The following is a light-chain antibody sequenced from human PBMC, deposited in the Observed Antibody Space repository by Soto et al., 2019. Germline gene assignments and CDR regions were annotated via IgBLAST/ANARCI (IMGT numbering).Light chain of an antibody. CDR1: QSVSSN. CDR2: GAS. J-gene: IGKJ2*01. CDR3: HQYNNWPPFT. V-gene: IGKV3-15*01. Sequence: ETVMTQSPVTLSVSPGERATLSCRASQSVSSNLAWYQQKPGQAPRLLIYGASNRVIGIPTRFSGSGSGTEFTLTISSLQSEDFAVYSCHQYNNWPPFTFGQGTKLEIK.